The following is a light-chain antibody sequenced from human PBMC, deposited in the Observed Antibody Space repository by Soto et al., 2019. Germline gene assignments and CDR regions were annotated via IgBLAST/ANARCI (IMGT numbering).Light chain of an antibody. CDR3: ATWDDSLGGPV. J-gene: IGLJ2*01. V-gene: IGLV1-47*01. Sequence: QSVLTQTPSVSGTPGQRVNISCSGSSSNIGRNYVYWYHQFPGTAPKLLIYRDNEPPSGVPDRFSGSKSGTSASLAISGLRSGDEADYHCATWDDSLGGPVFGGGTKVTVL. CDR2: RDN. CDR1: SSNIGRNY.